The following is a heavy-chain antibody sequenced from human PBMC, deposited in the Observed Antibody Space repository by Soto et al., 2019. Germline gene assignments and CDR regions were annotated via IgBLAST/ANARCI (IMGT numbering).Heavy chain of an antibody. CDR1: GGSIGSGNYY. D-gene: IGHD3-3*01. CDR3: ARASRTTIFGVVSETVLDY. V-gene: IGHV4-31*03. Sequence: QVQLQESGPGLVKPSQTLSLTCTVSGGSIGSGNYYWSWIRQHPGKGLEWIGYFYSSGSTYYNPSLKSRVTISLDTSKNQFSLKLSSVTAADTAVYYCARASRTTIFGVVSETVLDYWGQGTLVSVSS. CDR2: FYSSGST. J-gene: IGHJ4*02.